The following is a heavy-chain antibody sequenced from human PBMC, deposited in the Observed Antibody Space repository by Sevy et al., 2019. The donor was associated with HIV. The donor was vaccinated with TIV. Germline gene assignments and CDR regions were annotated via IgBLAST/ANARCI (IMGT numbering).Heavy chain of an antibody. Sequence: GESLKISCAASGFTLSNAWMSWVRQAPGKGLEWVGRIKSKTDGGTTDYADYAAPVKGRFPISTNDSQNTLYLQMNSLKTKDTAVYYCTTEGLYCSGGSCYSEGFDYWGQGTLVTVSS. J-gene: IGHJ4*02. V-gene: IGHV3-15*01. D-gene: IGHD2-15*01. CDR2: IKSKTDGGTTDYA. CDR3: TTEGLYCSGGSCYSEGFDY. CDR1: GFTLSNAW.